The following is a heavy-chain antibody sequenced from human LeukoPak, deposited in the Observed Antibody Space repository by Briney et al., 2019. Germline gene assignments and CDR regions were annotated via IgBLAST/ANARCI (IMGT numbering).Heavy chain of an antibody. J-gene: IGHJ5*02. D-gene: IGHD2-2*01. CDR3: ARGPDIVVVPAAKRGNWFDP. V-gene: IGHV4-34*01. CDR2: INHSGST. CDR1: GGSLSGYY. Sequence: SETLSLTCAVYGGSLSGYYWSWTRQPPGKGLEWIGDINHSGSTNYNPSLKSRVTISVDTSKNQFSLKLSSVTAADTAVYYCARGPDIVVVPAAKRGNWFDPWGQGTLVTVSS.